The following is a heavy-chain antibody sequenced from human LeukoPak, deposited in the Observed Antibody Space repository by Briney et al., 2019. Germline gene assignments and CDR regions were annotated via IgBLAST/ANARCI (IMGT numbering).Heavy chain of an antibody. V-gene: IGHV3-30-3*01. CDR2: ISYDGGNK. Sequence: GRSLRLSCAASGFTFTSYAMHWVRQAPGKGLEWVAAISYDGGNKLYADSVKGRFTIFRDNSKNTVYPQMTSLRAEDTAVYFCARVDSSGWLIYGMDVWGQGTTVIVSS. J-gene: IGHJ6*02. CDR3: ARVDSSGWLIYGMDV. CDR1: GFTFTSYA. D-gene: IGHD6-19*01.